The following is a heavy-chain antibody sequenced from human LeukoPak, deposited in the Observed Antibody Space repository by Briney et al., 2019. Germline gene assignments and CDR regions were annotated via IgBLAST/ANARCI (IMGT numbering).Heavy chain of an antibody. D-gene: IGHD3-10*01. CDR2: IWYDGSNK. V-gene: IGHV3-33*08. Sequence: GGSLRLSCAASGFTFSSYAMSWVRQAPGKGLEWVAVIWYDGSNKYYADSVKGRFTISRDNSKNTLYLQMNSLRAEDTAVYYCARMAGYGSGSYPIDYWGQGTLVTVSS. J-gene: IGHJ4*02. CDR3: ARMAGYGSGSYPIDY. CDR1: GFTFSSYA.